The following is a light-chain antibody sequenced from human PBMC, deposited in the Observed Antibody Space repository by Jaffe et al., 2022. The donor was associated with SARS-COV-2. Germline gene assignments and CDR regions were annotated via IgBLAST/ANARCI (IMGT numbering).Light chain of an antibody. CDR3: SSYAGSNNLV. Sequence: QSALTQPPSASGSPGQSVTISCTGTSSDVGGYSYVSWYQQHPGEAPKLMIYEVSKRPSGVPDRFSGSKSGNTASLTVSGLQSEDEADYYCSSYAGSNNLVFGTGTKVTVL. J-gene: IGLJ1*01. CDR2: EVS. V-gene: IGLV2-8*01. CDR1: SSDVGGYSY.